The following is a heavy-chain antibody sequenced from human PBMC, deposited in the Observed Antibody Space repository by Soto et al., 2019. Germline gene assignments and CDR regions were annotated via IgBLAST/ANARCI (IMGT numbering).Heavy chain of an antibody. D-gene: IGHD5-12*01. Sequence: RLSCEASGFSFSSFAMNWVRRAPGRGLEWVPYISDDGASIYYADSLKGRFTISRDNAKNSLSLQMNNLRAEDTAVYYCARENSVQAWLHHFDHWGLGTLVTVSS. CDR1: GFSFSSFA. J-gene: IGHJ4*02. CDR3: ARENSVQAWLHHFDH. V-gene: IGHV3-48*03. CDR2: ISDDGASI.